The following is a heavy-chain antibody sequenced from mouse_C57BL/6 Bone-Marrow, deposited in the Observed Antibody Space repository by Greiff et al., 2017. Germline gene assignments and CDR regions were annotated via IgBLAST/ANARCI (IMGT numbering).Heavy chain of an antibody. J-gene: IGHJ3*01. CDR1: GYTFTSYW. Sequence: QVQLQQPGAELVKPGASVKMSCKASGYTFTSYWITWVKQRPGQGLEWIGDIYPGSGSTNYNEKFKSKATLTVDTSSSTAYMQLSSLTSEDSAVYYCARGDGSSWDFAYWGQGTLVTVSA. CDR3: ARGDGSSWDFAY. V-gene: IGHV1-55*01. D-gene: IGHD1-1*01. CDR2: IYPGSGST.